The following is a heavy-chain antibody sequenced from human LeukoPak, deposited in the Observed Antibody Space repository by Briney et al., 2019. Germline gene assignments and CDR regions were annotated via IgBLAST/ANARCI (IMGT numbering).Heavy chain of an antibody. Sequence: ASVKVSCKASGYTFTGYYMHWVRQAPGQGLEWMGWINPNSGGTNYAQKFQGRVTMTRDTSISTAYMELSRLRSDDTAVYYCARTRYYYDSSGYYWGVYYFDYWGQGTLVTVSS. D-gene: IGHD3-22*01. CDR1: GYTFTGYY. CDR2: INPNSGGT. V-gene: IGHV1-2*02. CDR3: ARTRYYYDSSGYYWGVYYFDY. J-gene: IGHJ4*02.